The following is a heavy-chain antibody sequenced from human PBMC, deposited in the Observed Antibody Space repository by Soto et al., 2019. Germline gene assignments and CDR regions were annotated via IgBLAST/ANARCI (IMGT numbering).Heavy chain of an antibody. Sequence: GGSLRLSCVASGFTFEDHAMHWVRQGPGKGLEWVSGISWNSDIIVYADSVKGRFTMSRDNVKNSLYLQMSSLRSEDTAAYYCVRDMGYYDFWGNPERGTDVWDQATTLTVS. J-gene: IGHJ6*02. CDR2: ISWNSDII. CDR3: VRDMGYYDFWGNPERGTDV. D-gene: IGHD3-22*01. CDR1: GFTFEDHA. V-gene: IGHV3-9*01.